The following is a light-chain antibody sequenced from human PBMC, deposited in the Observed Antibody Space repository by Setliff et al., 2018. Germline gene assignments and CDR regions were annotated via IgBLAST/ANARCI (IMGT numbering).Light chain of an antibody. CDR2: DVS. V-gene: IGLV2-14*03. CDR3: FSYTSTARV. J-gene: IGLJ1*01. CDR1: SSDVGAYDY. Sequence: QSALTQPASVSGSPGQSITISCTGSSSDVGAYDYVSWYQHHPGRAPKFMIYDVSKRPSGVSNRFSGSKSGNTASLTISGLQAEDEADYYCFSYTSTARVFGTGTKVTVL.